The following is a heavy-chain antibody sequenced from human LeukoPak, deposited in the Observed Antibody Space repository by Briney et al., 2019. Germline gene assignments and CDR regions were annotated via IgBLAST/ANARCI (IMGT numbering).Heavy chain of an antibody. J-gene: IGHJ4*02. CDR2: INPSGGGT. CDR3: ARAKGEREQWLAKFRWVPFDY. V-gene: IGHV1-46*01. CDR1: GYTFTSYY. Sequence: ASVKVSCKASGYTFTSYYMHWVRQAPGQGLEWMGRINPSGGGTSYAQNFQGRVTMTRDTSTSTVYMELSTLRSEDTAKYYCARAKGEREQWLAKFRWVPFDYWGQGTLVTVSS. D-gene: IGHD6-19*01.